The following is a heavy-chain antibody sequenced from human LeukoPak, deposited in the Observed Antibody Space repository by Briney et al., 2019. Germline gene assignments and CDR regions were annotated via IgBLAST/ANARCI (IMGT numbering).Heavy chain of an antibody. D-gene: IGHD1-26*01. CDR3: AKDPYVIVGAPKGAFDI. J-gene: IGHJ3*02. CDR1: GFTFSSYG. V-gene: IGHV3-30*02. CDR2: IRYDGSNK. Sequence: PGGSLRLSCAASGFTFSSYGMHWVRQAPGKGLEWVAFIRYDGSNKYYADSVKGRFTISRDNSKNTLYLQMNSLRAEDTAVYYCAKDPYVIVGAPKGAFDIWGQGIMVTVSS.